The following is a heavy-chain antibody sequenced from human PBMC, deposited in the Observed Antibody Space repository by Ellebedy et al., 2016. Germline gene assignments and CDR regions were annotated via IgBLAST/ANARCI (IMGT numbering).Heavy chain of an antibody. CDR2: INHSGST. CDR3: ARGLMKSGYCSSTSCYNSYYYYMDV. CDR1: GGSFSGYY. V-gene: IGHV4-34*01. D-gene: IGHD2-2*02. J-gene: IGHJ6*03. Sequence: SETLSLTXAVYGGSFSGYYWSWIRQPPGKGLEWIGEINHSGSTNYNPSLKSRVTISVDTSKNQFSLKLSSVTAADTAVYYCARGLMKSGYCSSTSCYNSYYYYMDVWGKGTTVTVSS.